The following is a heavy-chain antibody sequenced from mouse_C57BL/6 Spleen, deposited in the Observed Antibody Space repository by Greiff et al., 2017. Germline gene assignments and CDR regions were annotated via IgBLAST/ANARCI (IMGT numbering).Heavy chain of an antibody. CDR3: ARPYYGNYEVAY. Sequence: QVQLQQSGAELVKPGASVKLSCKASGYTFTSYWMHWVKQSPGQGLEWIGMIHPNSGSTNYNEKFKSKATLTGDNTSSTAYMQLSSLTSKDSAVYYCARPYYGNYEVAYWGQGTLVTVSA. CDR2: IHPNSGST. J-gene: IGHJ3*01. V-gene: IGHV1-64*01. CDR1: GYTFTSYW. D-gene: IGHD2-10*01.